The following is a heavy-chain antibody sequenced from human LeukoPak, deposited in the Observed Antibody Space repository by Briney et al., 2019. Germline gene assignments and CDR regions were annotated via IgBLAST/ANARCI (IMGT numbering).Heavy chain of an antibody. CDR1: GGSISSGDYY. D-gene: IGHD2-8*02. J-gene: IGHJ4*02. V-gene: IGHV4-30-4*08. Sequence: SQTLSLTCTVSGGSISSGDYYWSWIRQPPGKGLGWIGYIYYSGSTYYNPSLKSRVTISVDTSKNQFSLKLSSVTAADTAVYYCARAPATNEWRCMDYWGQGTLVTVSS. CDR2: IYYSGST. CDR3: ARAPATNEWRCMDY.